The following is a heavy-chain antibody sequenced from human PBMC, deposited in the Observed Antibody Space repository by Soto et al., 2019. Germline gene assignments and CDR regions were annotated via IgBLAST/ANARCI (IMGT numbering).Heavy chain of an antibody. CDR3: ARARIVENYCYYGMDV. J-gene: IGHJ6*02. CDR1: GGTFSSYA. V-gene: IGHV1-69*06. D-gene: IGHD3-22*01. CDR2: IIPIFGTA. Sequence: SVNVSCKASGGTFSSYAISWVRQAPGQGLEWMGGIIPIFGTANYAQKFQGRVTITADKSTSTAYMELSSLRSEDTAVYYCARARIVENYCYYGMDVWGQGNTVTVSS.